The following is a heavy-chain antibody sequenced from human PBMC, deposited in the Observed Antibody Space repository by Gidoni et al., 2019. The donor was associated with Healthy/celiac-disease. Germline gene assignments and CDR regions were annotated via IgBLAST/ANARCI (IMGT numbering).Heavy chain of an antibody. V-gene: IGHV4-59*01. CDR1: GGSISSYY. Sequence: QVQLQESGPGLVKPSETLSLTCTVSGGSISSYYWSWIRQPPGKGLEWIGYIYYSGSTNYNPSLKSRVTISVDTSKNQFSLKLSSVTAADTAVYYCARDMANSPALIGPYYYYGMDVWGQGTTVTVSS. D-gene: IGHD2-2*01. CDR2: IYYSGST. CDR3: ARDMANSPALIGPYYYYGMDV. J-gene: IGHJ6*02.